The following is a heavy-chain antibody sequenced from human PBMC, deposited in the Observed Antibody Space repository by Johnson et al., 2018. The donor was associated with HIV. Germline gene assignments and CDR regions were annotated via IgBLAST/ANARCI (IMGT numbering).Heavy chain of an antibody. CDR3: ARRKDCSGGSCPDAFDI. CDR1: GFTFDDYA. V-gene: IGHV3-9*01. D-gene: IGHD2-15*01. Sequence: EVQLVESGGGLVQPGRSLRLSCAASGFTFDDYAMHWVRQAPGKGLECVSGINWNGGSTGYADSVKGRFTISRDNGKNSLYLQMNSLRAEDTAVYYCARRKDCSGGSCPDAFDIWGQGTMLIVSS. CDR2: INWNGGST. J-gene: IGHJ3*02.